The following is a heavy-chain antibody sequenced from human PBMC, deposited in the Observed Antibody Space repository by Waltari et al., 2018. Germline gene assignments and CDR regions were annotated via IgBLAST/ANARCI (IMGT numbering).Heavy chain of an antibody. J-gene: IGHJ3*01. CDR3: TREDDGNDSGAFDL. Sequence: EVQLVESGGDLVQPGRSLRLSCTGSGFTFRDYAINWVRQVPGKHLDWLGFIRRNDYTWGTSFAASVGGRFSISRDDYKRTAYLEMNALQTDDSATYYCTREDDGNDSGAFDLWGQGTLVTVSS. CDR2: IRRNDYTWGT. V-gene: IGHV3-49*04. CDR1: GFTFRDYA. D-gene: IGHD5-12*01.